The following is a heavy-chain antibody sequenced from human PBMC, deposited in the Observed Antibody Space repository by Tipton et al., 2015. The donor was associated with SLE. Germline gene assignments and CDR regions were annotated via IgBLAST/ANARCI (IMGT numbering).Heavy chain of an antibody. Sequence: SLRLSCAASGFTFSSYEMNWVHQAPGKGLEWVSYISSSGSTIYYADSVRGRFTISRDNAKNSLFLQMNSLRAEDTAVYYCARGGKWRVGATRGYYAMDVWGQGTTVTVSS. CDR3: ARGGKWRVGATRGYYAMDV. CDR2: ISSSGSTI. D-gene: IGHD1-26*01. J-gene: IGHJ6*02. V-gene: IGHV3-48*03. CDR1: GFTFSSYE.